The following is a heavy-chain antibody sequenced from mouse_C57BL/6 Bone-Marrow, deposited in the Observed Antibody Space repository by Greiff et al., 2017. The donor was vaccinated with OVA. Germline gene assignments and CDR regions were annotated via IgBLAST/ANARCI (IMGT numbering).Heavy chain of an antibody. CDR1: GYSFTGYY. D-gene: IGHD2-4*01. V-gene: IGHV1-31*01. CDR2: IYPYNGVS. CDR3: AREGVDYAYAMDY. Sequence: EVHLVESGPELVKPGASVKISCKASGYSFTGYYMHWVKQSHGNILDWIGYIYPYNGVSSYNQKFKGKATLTVDKSSSTAYMELRSLTSEDSAVYYCAREGVDYAYAMDYWGQGTSVTVSS. J-gene: IGHJ4*01.